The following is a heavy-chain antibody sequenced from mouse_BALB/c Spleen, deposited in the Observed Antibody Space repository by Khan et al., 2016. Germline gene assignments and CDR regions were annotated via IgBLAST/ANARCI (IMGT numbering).Heavy chain of an antibody. D-gene: IGHD1-1*01. J-gene: IGHJ3*01. Sequence: EVQHQESGGGLVQPGGSRKLSCAASGCDFSRYWMSWVRQAPGKGLEWIGESNPDSSTINYTPSLKDKFIISRDNAKNTLYLQMSKVRSEDTALYYFASYYCLSRFAYWGQFTLVTFSA. CDR2: SNPDSSTI. CDR3: ASYYCLSRFAY. V-gene: IGHV4-1*02. CDR1: GCDFSRYW.